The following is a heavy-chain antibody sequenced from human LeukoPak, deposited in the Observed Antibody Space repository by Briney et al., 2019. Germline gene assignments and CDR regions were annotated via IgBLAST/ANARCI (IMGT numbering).Heavy chain of an antibody. CDR3: AKGIAVIWFDP. CDR1: GFTFSSYG. CDR2: IWYDGSNK. Sequence: GGSLRLSCAASGFTFSSYGMHWVRQAPGKGLEWVAVIWYDGSNKYYADSVKGRFTISRDNSKNTLYLQMNSLRAEDTAVYYCAKGIAVIWFDPWGQGTLVTVSS. D-gene: IGHD6-19*01. V-gene: IGHV3-33*06. J-gene: IGHJ5*02.